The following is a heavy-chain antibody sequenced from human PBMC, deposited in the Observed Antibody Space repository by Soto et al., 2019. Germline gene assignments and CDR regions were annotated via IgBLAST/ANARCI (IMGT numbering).Heavy chain of an antibody. CDR1: VFTFSSYA. V-gene: IGHV3-30-3*01. CDR2: ISYDGSNK. J-gene: IGHJ6*02. Sequence: GGSLRLCCAASVFTFSSYAMHWVRQAPGKGLEWVAVISYDGSNKYYADSVKGRFTISRDNSKNTLYLQMNSLRAEDTAVYYCARPPARVYDFWSSDYYYGMDVWGQGTTVTVSS. CDR3: ARPPARVYDFWSSDYYYGMDV. D-gene: IGHD3-3*01.